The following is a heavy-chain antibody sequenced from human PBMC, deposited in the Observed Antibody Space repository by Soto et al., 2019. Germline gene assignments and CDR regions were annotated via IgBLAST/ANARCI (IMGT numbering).Heavy chain of an antibody. D-gene: IGHD2-15*01. J-gene: IGHJ3*02. V-gene: IGHV3-23*01. CDR3: APHVSCSGGSCQYDAFAI. CDR1: EFTVSGHA. CDR2: ITADGGT. Sequence: EVQVLESGGGLVQPGGSLRLSCEGSEFTVSGHAMTWFRQAPGKGPEWVSSITADGGTYYAESVKGRFAMSRDTAENTLYLQMNSLGAEDTAAYYCAPHVSCSGGSCQYDAFAIRGQGTMVTLSS.